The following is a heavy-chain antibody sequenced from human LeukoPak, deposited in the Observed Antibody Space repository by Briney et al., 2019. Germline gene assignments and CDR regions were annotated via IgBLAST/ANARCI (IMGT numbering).Heavy chain of an antibody. V-gene: IGHV3-66*02. CDR3: ARNFWSGYFDY. CDR2: IYSGGST. J-gene: IGHJ4*02. D-gene: IGHD3-3*01. CDR1: GSTVSSNY. Sequence: PGGSLRLSCAASGSTVSSNYMSWVRQAPGKGLEWVSVIYSGGSTYYADSVKGRFTISRDNSKNTLSLQMNSLRAEDTAVYYCARNFWSGYFDYWGQGTLVTVSS.